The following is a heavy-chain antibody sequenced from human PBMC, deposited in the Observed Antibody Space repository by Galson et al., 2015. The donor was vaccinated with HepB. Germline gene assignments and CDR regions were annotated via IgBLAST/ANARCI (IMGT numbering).Heavy chain of an antibody. CDR1: GFRFSSYG. CDR2: IWYDGSDK. J-gene: IGHJ4*02. Sequence: SLRLSCAASGFRFSSYGMHWVRQAPGKGLEWVTTIWYDGSDKYYADSVKGRFTISRDNSKNTLYLQMNSLRAEDTAVYYCARDLKSDGSGYPDYWGQGTLVTASS. D-gene: IGHD3-22*01. CDR3: ARDLKSDGSGYPDY. V-gene: IGHV3-33*01.